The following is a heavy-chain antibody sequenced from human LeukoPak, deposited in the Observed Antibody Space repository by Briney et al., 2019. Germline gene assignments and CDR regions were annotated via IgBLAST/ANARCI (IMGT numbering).Heavy chain of an antibody. CDR3: AKDPGGSGWYFDI. V-gene: IGHV3-48*03. J-gene: IGHJ2*01. CDR1: GFTFSSYE. CDR2: ISSTGTNI. D-gene: IGHD6-19*01. Sequence: GGSLRLSCAASGFTFSSYEMNWVRQAPGKGLEWLSYISSTGTNIYYADSVKGRFTISRDNAKNSLYLQMNSLGAEDTALYYCAKDPGGSGWYFDIWGRGTLVTVSS.